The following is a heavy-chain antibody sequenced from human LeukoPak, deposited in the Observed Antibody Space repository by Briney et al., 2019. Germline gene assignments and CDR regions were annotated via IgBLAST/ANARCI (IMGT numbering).Heavy chain of an antibody. CDR1: GGSFSDYY. CDR3: AREPAYCSSTSCPWFDP. D-gene: IGHD2-2*01. J-gene: IGHJ5*02. CDR2: IYYSGST. V-gene: IGHV4-34*01. Sequence: PSETLSLTCAVYGGSFSDYYWSWIRQPPGKGLEWIGSIYYSGSTYYNPSLKSRVTISVDTSKNQFSLKLSSVTAADTAVYYCAREPAYCSSTSCPWFDPWGQGTLVTVSS.